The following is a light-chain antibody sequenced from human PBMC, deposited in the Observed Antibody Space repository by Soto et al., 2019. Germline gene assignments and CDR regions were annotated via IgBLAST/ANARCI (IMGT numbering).Light chain of an antibody. CDR2: AAS. CDR1: QSIGNN. J-gene: IGKJ2*01. CDR3: QQYNNWPPYT. V-gene: IGKV3-15*01. Sequence: EVVMTQSPATLSVSPAERATLSCRASQSIGNNLAWYQQKPGRAPRLLIHAASTRATGIPARFSGSGSGTEFTLTISSLQSEDLAVYYCQQYNNWPPYTFGQGTKLEIK.